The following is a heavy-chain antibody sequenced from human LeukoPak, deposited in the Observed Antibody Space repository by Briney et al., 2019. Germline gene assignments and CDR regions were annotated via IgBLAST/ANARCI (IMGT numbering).Heavy chain of an antibody. J-gene: IGHJ4*02. V-gene: IGHV3-23*01. CDR1: GFTFSSYA. Sequence: PGGSLRLSCAASGFTFSSYAMSWVRQSPGKGLEWVSAISGSGDSTYYADSVKGRFTISRHNSKNTLYLQMNSLRAEDTAVYYCARETQGGNFDYWGQGTLVTVSS. D-gene: IGHD1-26*01. CDR3: ARETQGGNFDY. CDR2: ISGSGDST.